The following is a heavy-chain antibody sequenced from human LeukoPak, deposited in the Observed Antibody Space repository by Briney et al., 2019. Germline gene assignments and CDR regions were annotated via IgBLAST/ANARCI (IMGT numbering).Heavy chain of an antibody. CDR2: ISSSSSYI. V-gene: IGHV3-21*01. CDR3: ARDGSRGLEYYFDY. D-gene: IGHD1-1*01. J-gene: IGHJ4*02. Sequence: WGSLRLSCAASGFTFSSYSMNWVRQAPGKGLEWVSSISSSSSYIYYADSVKGRFTISRDNAKNSLYLQMNSLRAEDTAVYYCARDGSRGLEYYFDYWGQGTLVTVSS. CDR1: GFTFSSYS.